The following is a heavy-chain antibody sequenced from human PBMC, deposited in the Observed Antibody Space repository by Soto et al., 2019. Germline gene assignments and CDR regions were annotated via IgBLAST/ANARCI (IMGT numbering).Heavy chain of an antibody. V-gene: IGHV1-69*01. CDR3: ARGGRDGYKSGVPFDL. CDR1: GGNFSSYA. CDR2: ILPIFGTA. D-gene: IGHD5-18*01. J-gene: IGHJ2*01. Sequence: QVQLVQSGAEVKKPGSSVKVSCKASGGNFSSYAISWVRQAPGQGLEWMGGILPIFGTANYAQKFQGRVTITEDESTRTAYMELSSLRSEDTAVYYCARGGRDGYKSGVPFDLWGSGTLVTVSP.